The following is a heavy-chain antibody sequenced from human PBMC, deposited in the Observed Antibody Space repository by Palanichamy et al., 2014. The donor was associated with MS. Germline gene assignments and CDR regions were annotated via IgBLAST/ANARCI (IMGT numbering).Heavy chain of an antibody. CDR3: ARGLVEMVSVGFDI. V-gene: IGHV4-59*01. Sequence: VQLQDRAQDWXSLRRPCPSPRTVSGGSISSYYWSWIRQPPGRGLEWIGYIYYSGSTNYNPSLKSRVTISVDTSKNQFSLKLSSVTAADTAVYYCARGLVEMVSVGFDIWGQGTMVTVSS. CDR2: IYYSGST. D-gene: IGHD5-24*01. J-gene: IGHJ3*02. CDR1: GGSISSYY.